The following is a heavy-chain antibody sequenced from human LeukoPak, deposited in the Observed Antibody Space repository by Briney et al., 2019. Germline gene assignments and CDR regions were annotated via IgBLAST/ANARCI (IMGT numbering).Heavy chain of an antibody. CDR2: IYYSGST. V-gene: IGHV4-59*11. CDR3: ARGYYDSSGLPDWFDP. J-gene: IGHJ5*02. Sequence: SETLSLTCTVSGGSITSHYWSWLRQPPGKGLEWIGYIYYSGSTNYNPSLKSRVSISVDTSKNQFSLKLSSVTAADTAVYYCARGYYDSSGLPDWFDPWGQGTLVTVSS. CDR1: GGSITSHY. D-gene: IGHD3-22*01.